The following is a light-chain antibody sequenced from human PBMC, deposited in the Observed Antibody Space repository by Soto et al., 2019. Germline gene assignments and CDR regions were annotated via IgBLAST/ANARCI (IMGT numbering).Light chain of an antibody. CDR1: SGHSSYA. J-gene: IGLJ1*01. V-gene: IGLV4-69*01. CDR2: LNSDGSH. Sequence: QPVLTQSPSASASLGASVKLTCTLSSGHSSYAIAWHQQQPEKGPRYLMKLNSDGSHSKGDGIPDRFSGSSSGAERYLTIPSLRSEDEADYYCQTWGTGIHYVFGTGTKLTVL. CDR3: QTWGTGIHYV.